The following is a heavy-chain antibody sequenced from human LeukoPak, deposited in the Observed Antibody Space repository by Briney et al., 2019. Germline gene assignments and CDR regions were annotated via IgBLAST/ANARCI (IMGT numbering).Heavy chain of an antibody. V-gene: IGHV5-51*01. CDR2: IYPGDSDT. CDR3: ATEGIAVAGYFDY. CDR1: GYSFTNYW. J-gene: IGHJ4*02. D-gene: IGHD6-19*01. Sequence: GESPKISCKASGYSFTNYWIGWVRQMPGKGLEWMGIIYPGDSDTRYSPSFQGQVTISADKSINTAYLQWSSLKASDTAMYYCATEGIAVAGYFDYWGQGTLVTVSS.